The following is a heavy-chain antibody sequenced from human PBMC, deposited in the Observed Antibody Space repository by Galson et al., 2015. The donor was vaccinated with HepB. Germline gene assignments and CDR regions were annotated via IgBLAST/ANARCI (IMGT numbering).Heavy chain of an antibody. Sequence: PALVKPTQTLTLTCTFSGFSLSTSGMRVSWIRQPPGKALEWLARIDWDDDKYCSTSLKTRLTISKDTSKNQVVLTMTNMDPVDTATYYCARMWERWHYMDVWGKGTTVTVSS. CDR1: GFSLSTSGMR. D-gene: IGHD1-26*01. CDR2: IDWDDDK. V-gene: IGHV2-70*04. J-gene: IGHJ6*03. CDR3: ARMWERWHYMDV.